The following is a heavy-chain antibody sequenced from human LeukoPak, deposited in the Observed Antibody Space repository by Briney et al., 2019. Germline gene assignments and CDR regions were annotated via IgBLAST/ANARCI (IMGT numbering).Heavy chain of an antibody. CDR3: ARGSSGPTDY. CDR1: GFTFSSYA. D-gene: IGHD3-22*01. V-gene: IGHV3-30*04. CDR2: ISYDGSNK. Sequence: GGSLRLSCAASGFTFSSYAMHWVRQAPGKGLEWVAVISYDGSNKYYADSVKGRFTISRDNSKNTLYLQMNSLRAEDTAVYYCARGSSGPTDYWGQGTLVTVSS. J-gene: IGHJ4*02.